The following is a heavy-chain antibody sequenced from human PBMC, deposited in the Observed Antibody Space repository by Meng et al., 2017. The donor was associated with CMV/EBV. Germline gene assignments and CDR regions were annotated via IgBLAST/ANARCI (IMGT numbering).Heavy chain of an antibody. Sequence: GGSLRLSCAASGFTFSSYWMHWVRQAPEKGLVWVSRINSDGSSTNYADSVKGRFTISRDNAKNTLYLQMNSLRAEDTAVYYCARRQTSGSCGTFDHWGQGTLVTVSS. J-gene: IGHJ4*02. CDR1: GFTFSSYW. D-gene: IGHD1-26*01. V-gene: IGHV3-74*01. CDR3: ARRQTSGSCGTFDH. CDR2: INSDGSST.